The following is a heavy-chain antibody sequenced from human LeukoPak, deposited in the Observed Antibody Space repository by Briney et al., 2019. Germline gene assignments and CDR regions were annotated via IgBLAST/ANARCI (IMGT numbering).Heavy chain of an antibody. V-gene: IGHV4-34*01. CDR2: INHSGST. Sequence: SETLSLTCAVYGGSYSGYYWSWIRQHPGKGLEWIGEINHSGSTNYNPSLKSRVTISVDTSKNQFSLKLSSVTAADTAVYYCARGHPHPMVRGGIKGMDVWGKGTTVTVSS. CDR1: GGSYSGYY. CDR3: ARGHPHPMVRGGIKGMDV. J-gene: IGHJ6*04. D-gene: IGHD3-10*01.